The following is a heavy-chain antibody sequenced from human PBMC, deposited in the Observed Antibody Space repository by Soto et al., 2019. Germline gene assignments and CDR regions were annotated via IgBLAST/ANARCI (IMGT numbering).Heavy chain of an antibody. V-gene: IGHV3-21*06. J-gene: IGHJ4*02. CDR2: ISSTTNYI. CDR1: GFTCIGYG. CDR3: ARESEDLTSNFDY. Sequence: GGSLRLSCAASGFTCIGYGVNWVRQDPGKGLEWVSSISSTTNYIYYGDSMKGRFTISRDNAKNSLYLEMNSLRAEDTAVYHCARESEDLTSNFDYWGQGTLVTV.